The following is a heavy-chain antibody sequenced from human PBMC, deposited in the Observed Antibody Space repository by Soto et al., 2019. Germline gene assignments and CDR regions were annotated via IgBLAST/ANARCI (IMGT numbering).Heavy chain of an antibody. D-gene: IGHD3-9*01. V-gene: IGHV3-72*01. CDR2: TRDKANSYTT. CDR3: ARGGLTPRYFDL. CDR1: GFIFSDHY. Sequence: EIQLVESGGGLVQPGGSLRLSCAASGFIFSDHYMDWVRQAPGKGLEWVARTRDKANSYTTEYAASVKGRFTISRDDSKDSLCLQMNSLKSEDTAVYYCARGGLTPRYFDLWGRGTLVIVSS. J-gene: IGHJ2*01.